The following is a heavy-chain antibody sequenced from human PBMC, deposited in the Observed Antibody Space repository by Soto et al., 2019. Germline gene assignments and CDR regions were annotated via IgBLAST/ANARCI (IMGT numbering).Heavy chain of an antibody. V-gene: IGHV3-48*02. CDR2: ISSSSSTI. D-gene: IGHD3-3*01. J-gene: IGHJ5*02. Sequence: EVQVVESGGGLVQPGGSLRLSCAASGFTFSSNSMNWVRQAPGKGLEWISYISSSSSTIYADSVKGRFTISRDTAKTSLYLQMTSLRDEDTAVYYCARVIWSGHLTSDLWGQGTLVTVSS. CDR3: ARVIWSGHLTSDL. CDR1: GFTFSSNS.